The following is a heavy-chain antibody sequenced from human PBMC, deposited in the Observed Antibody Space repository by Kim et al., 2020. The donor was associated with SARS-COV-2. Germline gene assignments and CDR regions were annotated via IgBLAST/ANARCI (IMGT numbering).Heavy chain of an antibody. Sequence: SETLSLTCTVSGGSISSSSYYWGWIRQPPGKGLEWIGSIYYSGSTYYNPSLKSRVTISVDTSKNQFSLKLSSLTAAVTAVYYCARLLPGSSGWYTSGAFFDSFGHGSLFTVSS. J-gene: IGHJ4*01. D-gene: IGHD6-19*01. CDR3: ARLLPGSSGWYTSGAFFDS. CDR1: GGSISSSSYY. V-gene: IGHV4-39*01. CDR2: IYYSGST.